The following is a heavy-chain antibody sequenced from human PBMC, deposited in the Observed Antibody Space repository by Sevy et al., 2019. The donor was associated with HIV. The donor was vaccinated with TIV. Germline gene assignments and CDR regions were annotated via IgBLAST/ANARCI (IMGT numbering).Heavy chain of an antibody. CDR1: GYTFTGYY. CDR3: ARVSGFGELLYNYYGMDV. CDR2: INPNSGGT. V-gene: IGHV1-2*02. D-gene: IGHD3-10*01. J-gene: IGHJ6*02. Sequence: ASVKVSCKASGYTFTGYYMHWVRQAPGQGLEWMGWINPNSGGTNYPQKFQGRVTMTRDTSISTAYMELSRLRSDDTAVYYCARVSGFGELLYNYYGMDVWGQGTTVTVSS.